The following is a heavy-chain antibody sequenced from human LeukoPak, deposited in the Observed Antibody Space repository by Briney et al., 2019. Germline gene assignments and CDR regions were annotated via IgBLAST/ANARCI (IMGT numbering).Heavy chain of an antibody. V-gene: IGHV4-39*01. J-gene: IGHJ4*02. CDR3: ARGWRKYYYDSSGYYY. CDR1: GGSISSSSYY. CDR2: IYYSGST. D-gene: IGHD3-22*01. Sequence: SETLSLTCTVSGGSISSSSYYWGWIRQPPGKGLEWIGSIYYSGSTYYNPSLKSRVTISVDTSKNQFSLKLSSVTAADTAVYYCARGWRKYYYDSSGYYYWGQGTLVTVSS.